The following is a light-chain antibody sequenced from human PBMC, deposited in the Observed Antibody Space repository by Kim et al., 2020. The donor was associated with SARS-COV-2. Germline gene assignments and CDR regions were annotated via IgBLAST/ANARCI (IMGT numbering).Light chain of an antibody. V-gene: IGKV3-20*01. CDR2: GTS. CDR3: QQYDRSPYT. Sequence: LSPGERATLSCRASQSVARNHLAGFQQKPGQAPRLLIYGTSSRATGIPDRFSASESGTDFTLTISRLEPEDFAVYYCQQYDRSPYTFGQGTKLEI. J-gene: IGKJ2*01. CDR1: QSVARNH.